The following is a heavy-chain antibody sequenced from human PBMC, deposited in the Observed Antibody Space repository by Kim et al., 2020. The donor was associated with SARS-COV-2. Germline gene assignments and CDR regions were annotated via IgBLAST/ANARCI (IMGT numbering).Heavy chain of an antibody. CDR3: AVIHGTQKYNRNHDHFDY. V-gene: IGHV7-4-1*02. CDR1: GYTFTSYA. CDR2: INTNTGNP. J-gene: IGHJ4*02. Sequence: ASVKVSCKASGYTFTSYAMNWVRQAPGQGLEWMGWINTNTGNPTYAQGFTGRFVFSLDTSVSTAYLQISSLKAEDTAVYYCAVIHGTQKYNRNHDHFDYWGQGTLVTVSS. D-gene: IGHD1-20*01.